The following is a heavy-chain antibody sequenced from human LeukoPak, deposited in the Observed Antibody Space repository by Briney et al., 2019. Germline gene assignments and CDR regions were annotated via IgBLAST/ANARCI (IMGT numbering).Heavy chain of an antibody. CDR3: ARDKIGTMIVVVMYYFNY. D-gene: IGHD3-22*01. V-gene: IGHV3-30-3*01. CDR1: GFTFSSYA. J-gene: IGHJ4*02. Sequence: GGSLRLSCAASGFTFSSYAMHWVRQAPGKGLEWVAVISYDGSNKYYADSVKGRFTISRDNSKNTLYLQMNSLRAEDTAVYYCARDKIGTMIVVVMYYFNYWGQGTLVTVSS. CDR2: ISYDGSNK.